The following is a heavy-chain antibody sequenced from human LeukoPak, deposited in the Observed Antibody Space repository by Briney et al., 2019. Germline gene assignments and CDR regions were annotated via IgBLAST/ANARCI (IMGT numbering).Heavy chain of an antibody. V-gene: IGHV3-15*01. CDR3: TTDAGYSSRWYNY. CDR1: GFTFSNAY. D-gene: IGHD6-13*01. J-gene: IGHJ4*02. CDR2: IKSKTDGGTT. Sequence: PGGSLRLSCTASGFTFSNAYMSWVRQAPGKGLEWVGRIKSKTDGGTTDYAAPVKGRFTISRDDSKNTLYLQMNSLKTEDTAVYYCTTDAGYSSRWYNYWGQGTLVTVSS.